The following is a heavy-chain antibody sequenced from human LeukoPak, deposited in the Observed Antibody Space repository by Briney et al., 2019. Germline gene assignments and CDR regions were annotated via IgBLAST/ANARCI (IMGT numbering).Heavy chain of an antibody. Sequence: SETLSLTCAVYGGSFSGYYWSWIRQPPGKGLEWIGEINHSGSTNYNPSLKSRVTISVDTSKNQFSLKLSSVTAADTAVYYCARITIPIAAAGNDHFDYWGQGTLVTVSS. D-gene: IGHD6-13*01. CDR2: INHSGST. J-gene: IGHJ4*02. CDR1: GGSFSGYY. CDR3: ARITIPIAAAGNDHFDY. V-gene: IGHV4-34*01.